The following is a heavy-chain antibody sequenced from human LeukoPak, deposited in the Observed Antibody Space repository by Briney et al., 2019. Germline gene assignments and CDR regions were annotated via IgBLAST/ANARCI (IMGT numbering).Heavy chain of an antibody. J-gene: IGHJ4*02. D-gene: IGHD3-22*01. CDR2: ISPSADRT. Sequence: PGGSLRLSCAASGFTFSSYAMSWVRQAPGKGLEWVSFISPSADRTSNADSVEGRFTISRDNPRNTLYLQMNSLRDEDTAVYYCAIMHGYYDGSGYWVQWGQGTLVTASS. CDR3: AIMHGYYDGSGYWVQ. CDR1: GFTFSSYA. V-gene: IGHV3-23*01.